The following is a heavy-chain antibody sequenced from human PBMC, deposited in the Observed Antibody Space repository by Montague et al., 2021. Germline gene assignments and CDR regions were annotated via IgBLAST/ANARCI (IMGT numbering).Heavy chain of an antibody. CDR1: GFIFSTYW. D-gene: IGHD2-15*01. Sequence: SLRLSCAASGFIFSTYWMHWVRQAAGKGLVWVSRINPDGNVTNYADSVKGRFTVSRDNAKNMVYLQMNSLKAEDTAVYYCARDLVKAAAEWGQGTLVTVSS. V-gene: IGHV3-74*01. CDR3: ARDLVKAAAE. CDR2: INPDGNVT. J-gene: IGHJ4*02.